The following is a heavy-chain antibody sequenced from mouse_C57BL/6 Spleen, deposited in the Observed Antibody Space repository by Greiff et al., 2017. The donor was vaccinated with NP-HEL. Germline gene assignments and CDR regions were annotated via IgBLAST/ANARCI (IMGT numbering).Heavy chain of an antibody. Sequence: QVQLQQPGAELVKPGASVKLSCKASGYTFTSYWMQWVKQRPGQGLEWIGEIDPSDSYTNYNQKFKGKATLTVDTSSSTAYMQLSSLTSEDAAFYYCARSVGREKNFDYWGQGTTLTVSS. V-gene: IGHV1-50*01. CDR3: ARSVGREKNFDY. CDR1: GYTFTSYW. CDR2: IDPSDSYT. J-gene: IGHJ2*01. D-gene: IGHD4-1*01.